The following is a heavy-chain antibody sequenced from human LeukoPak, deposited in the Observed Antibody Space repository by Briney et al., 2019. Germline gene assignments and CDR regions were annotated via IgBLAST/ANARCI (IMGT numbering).Heavy chain of an antibody. V-gene: IGHV3-21*01. Sequence: PGGSLRLSCAASGFTFSSYSMNWVRQAPGKGLEWVSSISSSSSYIYYADSVKGGFTISRDNAKNSLYLQMNSLRAEDTAVYYCARDGEMATIGWFDPWGQGTLVTVSS. D-gene: IGHD5-24*01. J-gene: IGHJ5*02. CDR2: ISSSSSYI. CDR3: ARDGEMATIGWFDP. CDR1: GFTFSSYS.